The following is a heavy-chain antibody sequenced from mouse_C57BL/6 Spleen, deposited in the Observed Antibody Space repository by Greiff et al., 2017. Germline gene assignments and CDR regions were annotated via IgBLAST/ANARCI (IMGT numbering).Heavy chain of an antibody. J-gene: IGHJ2*01. V-gene: IGHV6-6*01. Sequence: EVKLEESGGGLVQPGGSMKLSCAASGFTFSDDWMDWVRQSPEKGLEWVAEIRNKANNHETYYAESVKGRFTISRDDSKSSVYLQMNSLRAEDTGIYYCTRTTVVATDYWGQGTTLTVSS. CDR2: IRNKANNHET. D-gene: IGHD1-1*01. CDR3: TRTTVVATDY. CDR1: GFTFSDDW.